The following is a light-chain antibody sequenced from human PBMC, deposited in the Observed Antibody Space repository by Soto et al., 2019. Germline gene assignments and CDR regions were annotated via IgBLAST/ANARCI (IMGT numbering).Light chain of an antibody. Sequence: TQSPGTLSLSPGGRATISCRASQTVCRGCLAWYQQKSGQAPRLLIFGVSNRPTGIPDRFSGSGSGTDFTLPISRLEPEDFAVYFCQQYGTSPPLTFGGGTRVDI. CDR1: QTVCRGC. V-gene: IGKV3-20*01. CDR2: GVS. J-gene: IGKJ4*01. CDR3: QQYGTSPPLT.